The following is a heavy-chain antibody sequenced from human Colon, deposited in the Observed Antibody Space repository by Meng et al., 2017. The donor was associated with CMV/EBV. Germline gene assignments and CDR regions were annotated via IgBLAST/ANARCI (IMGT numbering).Heavy chain of an antibody. D-gene: IGHD2-2*01. CDR3: ARAPRIFEDSTSSPSYYFDY. Sequence: GESLKISCAASGFTFSDYYMSWIRQAPGKGLEWVSYISSSGSTIYYADSVEGRFTISRDNAKNSLYLQMNSLRAEDTAVYYCARAPRIFEDSTSSPSYYFDYWGQGTLVTVSS. J-gene: IGHJ4*02. CDR2: ISSSGSTI. CDR1: GFTFSDYY. V-gene: IGHV3-11*01.